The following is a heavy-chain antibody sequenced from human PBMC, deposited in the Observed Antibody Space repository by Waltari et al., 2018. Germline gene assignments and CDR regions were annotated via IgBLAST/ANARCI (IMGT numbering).Heavy chain of an antibody. V-gene: IGHV4-38-2*01. CDR1: GYSISSGYY. CDR2: IYHSGST. CDR3: ARLAVGPPGTGHIDY. Sequence: QVQLQESGPGLVKPSETLSLTCAVSGYSISSGYYWGWTRQPPGKGLEWIGSIYHSGSTYYNPSLKSRVTISVDTSKNQFSLKLSSVTAADTAVYYCARLAVGPPGTGHIDYWGQGTLVTVSS. J-gene: IGHJ4*02. D-gene: IGHD1-1*01.